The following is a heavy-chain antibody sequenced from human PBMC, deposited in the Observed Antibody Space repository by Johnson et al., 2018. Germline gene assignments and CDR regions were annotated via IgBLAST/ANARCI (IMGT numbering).Heavy chain of an antibody. V-gene: IGHV4-61*01. Sequence: QVQLQESGPGLVKPSETLSLTCSVSGSSVRSQSFSWSWIRQPPGKGLEWIGYIYFNGSTKYNPSLKSRVTISADTSKNQFSLKLESVTAADTAVYYCARILLYCSGSSCYTGWLDPWGQGTLVTVSS. CDR1: GSSVRSQSFS. CDR3: ARILLYCSGSSCYTGWLDP. CDR2: IYFNGST. J-gene: IGHJ5*02. D-gene: IGHD2-2*02.